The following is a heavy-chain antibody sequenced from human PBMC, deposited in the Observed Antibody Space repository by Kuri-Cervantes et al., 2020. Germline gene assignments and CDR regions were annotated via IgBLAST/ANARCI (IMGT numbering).Heavy chain of an antibody. CDR3: ASYYDSSGYNDNWFDP. CDR1: GGSISSYY. CDR2: IYTSGST. J-gene: IGHJ5*02. D-gene: IGHD3-22*01. V-gene: IGHV4-4*07. Sequence: SETLSLTCTVSGGSISSYYWSWIRQPAGKGLEWIGRIYTSGSTNYNPSLKSRVTISVDKSKNQFSLKLSSVTAADTAVYYCASYYDSSGYNDNWFDPWGQGTLVTVSS.